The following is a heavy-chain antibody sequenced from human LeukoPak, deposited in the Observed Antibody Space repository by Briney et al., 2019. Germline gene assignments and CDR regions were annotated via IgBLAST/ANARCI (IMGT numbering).Heavy chain of an antibody. Sequence: SVKVSCKASGGTFSSYAISWVRQAPGQGLEWMGGIIPIFGTANYAQKFQGRVTITADKSTSTAYMELSSLRSEDTAVYYCAKSDDVSHPSRDIVVVPADYWGQGTLVTVSS. J-gene: IGHJ4*02. V-gene: IGHV1-69*06. D-gene: IGHD2-2*01. CDR1: GGTFSSYA. CDR2: IIPIFGTA. CDR3: AKSDDVSHPSRDIVVVPADY.